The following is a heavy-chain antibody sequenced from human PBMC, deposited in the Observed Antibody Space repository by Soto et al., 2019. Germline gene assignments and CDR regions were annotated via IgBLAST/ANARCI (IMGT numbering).Heavy chain of an antibody. V-gene: IGHV3-66*04. J-gene: IGHJ6*02. CDR2: IYRGGGT. D-gene: IGHD3-22*01. CDR3: ASQYDSSSSYYYYGMDV. Sequence: GGSLRLSCAASGFTVYTKYMTWVRQAPGKGLECVSVIYRGGGTYYADSVKGRFTISGDNSKNTLYLQMNSLRAEDTAVYYCASQYDSSSSYYYYGMDVWGQGTTVTVSS. CDR1: GFTVYTKY.